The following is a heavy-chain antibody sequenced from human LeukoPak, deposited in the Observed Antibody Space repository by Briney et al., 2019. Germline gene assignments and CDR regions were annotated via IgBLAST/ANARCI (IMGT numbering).Heavy chain of an antibody. D-gene: IGHD1-14*01. Sequence: GWPLRLSCAASGFTFGNSWVHWVRQAPGKGLVRVSLINADGSTATYADSVKGRFTISRDNARNTLSLQMNSLTIEDTAVYYCVVVVEPPDSDGFDVWGQGTMITVSS. CDR2: INADGSTA. J-gene: IGHJ3*01. CDR1: GFTFGNSW. CDR3: VVVVEPPDSDGFDV. V-gene: IGHV3-74*01.